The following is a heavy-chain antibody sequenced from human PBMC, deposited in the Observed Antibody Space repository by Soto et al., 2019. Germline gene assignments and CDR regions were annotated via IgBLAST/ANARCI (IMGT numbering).Heavy chain of an antibody. D-gene: IGHD4-17*01. J-gene: IGHJ5*02. V-gene: IGHV1-8*01. CDR3: ARGVKYGAYSRWFDP. CDR1: GSTFTSYD. Sequence: ASVKVSCQASGSTFTSYDINWVRQATGQGLEYLGWMNPNSGDTAYVQKFQGRLTVTWDTSITTAYMELSGLRSEDTALYFCARGVKYGAYSRWFDPWGQGTLVTVSS. CDR2: MNPNSGDT.